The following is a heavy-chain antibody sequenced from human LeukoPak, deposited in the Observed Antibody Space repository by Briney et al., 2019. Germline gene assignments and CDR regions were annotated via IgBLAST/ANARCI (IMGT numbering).Heavy chain of an antibody. CDR1: GFTVSSNY. D-gene: IGHD4-17*01. V-gene: IGHV3-66*03. J-gene: IGHJ2*01. CDR2: ISGGSSGST. Sequence: GGSLRLSCAASGFTVSSNYMSWVRQAPGKGLEWVSVISGGSSGSTYYADSVTGRFTVSRDNSKNTVDLQMNNLRAEDTAVYYCAKDGGRYGEFYRYFDLWGRGTLVTVSS. CDR3: AKDGGRYGEFYRYFDL.